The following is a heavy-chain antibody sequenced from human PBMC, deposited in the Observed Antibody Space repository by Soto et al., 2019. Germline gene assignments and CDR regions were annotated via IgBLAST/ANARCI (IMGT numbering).Heavy chain of an antibody. CDR3: AKDGKYCSGGSCYSAVYYYYYGMDV. CDR2: ISYDGSNK. V-gene: IGHV3-30*18. CDR1: GFTFSSYG. J-gene: IGHJ6*02. Sequence: GGSLRLSCAASGFTFSSYGMHWVRQAPGKGLEWVAVISYDGSNKYYADSVKGRFTISRDNSKNTLYLQMNSLRAEDTAVYYCAKDGKYCSGGSCYSAVYYYYYGMDVWGQGTTVTVSS. D-gene: IGHD2-15*01.